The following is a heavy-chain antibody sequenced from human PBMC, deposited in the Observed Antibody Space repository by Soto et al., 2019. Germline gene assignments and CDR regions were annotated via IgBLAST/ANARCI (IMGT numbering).Heavy chain of an antibody. Sequence: SETLSLTCTVSGESIDTAGYYWTWIRQRPGRGLEWLGFIYHSGATYYSSSMKSRLSISIDRSQNQFSLKVTSVTAADTAVYFCSRGDYWGQGMLVTVSS. J-gene: IGHJ4*02. CDR3: SRGDY. CDR2: IYHSGAT. CDR1: GESIDTAGYY. V-gene: IGHV4-31*03.